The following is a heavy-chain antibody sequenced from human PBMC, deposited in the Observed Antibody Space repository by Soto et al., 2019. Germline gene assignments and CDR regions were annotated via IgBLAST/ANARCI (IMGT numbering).Heavy chain of an antibody. CDR3: TSDSYSTMIIVRFDY. Sequence: PGGSLRLSCITSGFAFGDFAMTWFRQAPGKGLEWVGFITSKKYGGTTEYAASVKGRFSISRDDSKNIVYLQMNSLKIEDTAVYYCTSDSYSTMIIVRFDYWGHGTLVTVSS. J-gene: IGHJ4*01. V-gene: IGHV3-49*03. CDR2: ITSKKYGGTT. D-gene: IGHD3-22*01. CDR1: GFAFGDFA.